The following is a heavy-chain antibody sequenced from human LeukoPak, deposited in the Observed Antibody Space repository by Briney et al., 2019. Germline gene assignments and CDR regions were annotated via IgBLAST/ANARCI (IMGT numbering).Heavy chain of an antibody. CDR1: GFTFDDYA. CDR2: ISWNSGSI. CDR3: AKDYYDSSGFGY. Sequence: SGGSLRLSCAASGFTFDDYAMHWVRQAPGKGLEWVSGISWNSGSIGYADSVKGRFTISRDNAKNSLYLQMNSLRAEDTALYYCAKDYYDSSGFGYWGQGTLVTVSS. D-gene: IGHD3-22*01. J-gene: IGHJ4*02. V-gene: IGHV3-9*01.